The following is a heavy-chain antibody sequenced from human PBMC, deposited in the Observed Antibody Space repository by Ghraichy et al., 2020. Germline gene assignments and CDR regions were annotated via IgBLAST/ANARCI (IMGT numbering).Heavy chain of an antibody. CDR3: ARDQAMVRGARFDY. V-gene: IGHV1-2*02. CDR2: INPNSGGT. J-gene: IGHJ4*02. CDR1: GYTFTGYY. Sequence: ASVKVSCKASGYTFTGYYMHWVRQAPGQGLEWMGWINPNSGGTNYAQKFQGRVTMTRDTSISTAYMELSRLRSDDTAVYYCARDQAMVRGARFDYWGQGTLVTVSS. D-gene: IGHD3-10*01.